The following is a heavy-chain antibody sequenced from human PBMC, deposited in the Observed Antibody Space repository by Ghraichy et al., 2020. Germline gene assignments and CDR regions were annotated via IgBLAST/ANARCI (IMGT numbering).Heavy chain of an antibody. J-gene: IGHJ4*02. Sequence: PGGSLRLSCGASGFSFASHTMTWVRQAPGKGLEWVSAINGNGGSTYYADSVKGRFTISRDNSNNTLYLEMNNLRAEDTALYYCAKDLVGLNNYWGQGTLVTVSS. CDR3: AKDLVGLNNY. CDR2: INGNGGST. D-gene: IGHD1-26*01. V-gene: IGHV3-23*01. CDR1: GFSFASHT.